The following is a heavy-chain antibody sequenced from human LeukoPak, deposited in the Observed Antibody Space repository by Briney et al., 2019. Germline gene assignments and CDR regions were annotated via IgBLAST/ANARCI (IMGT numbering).Heavy chain of an antibody. CDR3: ARYTTAGYSSGWYGPSFDY. D-gene: IGHD6-19*01. J-gene: IGHJ4*02. Sequence: GGSLRLSCAASGFTFSSYWMNWVRQAPGKGLEWVANIKKDGSEKYYVDSVKGRFTISRDNAKNSLYLQMNSLRAEDTAVYYCARYTTAGYSSGWYGPSFDYWGQGTLVTVSS. CDR1: GFTFSSYW. CDR2: IKKDGSEK. V-gene: IGHV3-7*01.